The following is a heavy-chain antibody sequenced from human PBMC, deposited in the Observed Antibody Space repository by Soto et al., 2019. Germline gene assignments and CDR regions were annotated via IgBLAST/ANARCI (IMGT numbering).Heavy chain of an antibody. J-gene: IGHJ6*02. CDR2: ISAYNGNT. V-gene: IGHV1-18*01. Sequence: ASVKVSCKASGYTFTSYGTSWVRQAPGQGLEWMGWISAYNGNTNYAQKLQGRVTMTTDTSTSTAYMELRSLRSDDTAVYYCARDPSGSGSFWDYYGMDVWGQGTTVTVSS. CDR1: GYTFTSYG. CDR3: ARDPSGSGSFWDYYGMDV. D-gene: IGHD3-10*01.